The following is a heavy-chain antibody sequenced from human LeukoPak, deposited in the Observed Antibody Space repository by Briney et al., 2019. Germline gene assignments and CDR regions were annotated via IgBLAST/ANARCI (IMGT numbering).Heavy chain of an antibody. D-gene: IGHD1-26*01. CDR2: IYSGGST. J-gene: IGHJ3*02. Sequence: GGSLRLSCAASGFTVSSSYMSWVRHAPGKGLKWVSLIYSGGSTYYADAVKGRFTISRDNSKNTLYLQMNSLRAEDKAVYYCVRDLIVGANHDAFDSWGQGTMVTVS. CDR1: GFTVSSSY. CDR3: VRDLIVGANHDAFDS. V-gene: IGHV3-53*01.